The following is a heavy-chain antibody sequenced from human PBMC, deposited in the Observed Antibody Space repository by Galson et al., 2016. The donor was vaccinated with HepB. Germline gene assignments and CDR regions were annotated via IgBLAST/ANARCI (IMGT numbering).Heavy chain of an antibody. CDR1: GFTFSSYW. J-gene: IGHJ4*02. CDR3: ARDLRYYGSGTYFYYYDY. D-gene: IGHD3-10*01. V-gene: IGHV3-74*01. Sequence: SLRLSCAASGFTFSSYWMHWVRQAPGKGLVWVSRINGDGSSIDYADSVKGRFIISRDNAKNTLYLQMNSLRAEDTAVYFCARDLRYYGSGTYFYYYDYWGQGTLGTVSS. CDR2: INGDGSSI.